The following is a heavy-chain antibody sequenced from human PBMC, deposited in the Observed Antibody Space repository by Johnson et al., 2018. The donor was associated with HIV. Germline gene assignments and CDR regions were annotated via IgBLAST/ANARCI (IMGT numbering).Heavy chain of an antibody. V-gene: IGHV3-15*01. J-gene: IGHJ3*02. D-gene: IGHD6-19*01. Sequence: EVQLVESGGGLVKPGGSLRLSCAASGFTFSNAWMSWVRQAPGKGLEWVGRINSTAEGGTTDYAAPVNGRFTISRDTSKNTLYLQMNSLRAEDTAVYYCAKGLIPVAGTTAFEIWGQGTMVTVSS. CDR1: GFTFSNAW. CDR3: AKGLIPVAGTTAFEI. CDR2: INSTAEGGTT.